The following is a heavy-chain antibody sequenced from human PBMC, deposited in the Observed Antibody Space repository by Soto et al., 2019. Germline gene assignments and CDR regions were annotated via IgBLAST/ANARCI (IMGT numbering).Heavy chain of an antibody. D-gene: IGHD2-8*01. CDR2: IWYDGSNK. CDR1: GFTFSSYG. CDR3: ARDPVEVLMLYGMDV. J-gene: IGHJ6*02. Sequence: GGSLRLSCAASGFTFSSYGMHWVRQAPGKGLEWVAVIWYDGSNKYYADSVKGRFTISRDNSKNTLYLQMNSLRAEDTAVYYCARDPVEVLMLYGMDVWGQGTTVTVSS. V-gene: IGHV3-33*01.